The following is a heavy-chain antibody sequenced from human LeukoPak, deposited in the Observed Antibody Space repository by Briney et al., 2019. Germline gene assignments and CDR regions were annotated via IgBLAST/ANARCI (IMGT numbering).Heavy chain of an antibody. D-gene: IGHD4-11*01. J-gene: IGHJ3*02. V-gene: IGHV1-2*02. CDR2: ICPSSGDT. CDR1: GYTFTAFY. Sequence: ASVKVSCKASGYTFTAFYLHWVRQAPGQGLEWMGWICPSSGDTNYAQKFQGRVTMTRDTSISTAYMELSRLTSDDTAVYYCARPRGYNNYLDAFDIWGHGTMVSVSS. CDR3: ARPRGYNNYLDAFDI.